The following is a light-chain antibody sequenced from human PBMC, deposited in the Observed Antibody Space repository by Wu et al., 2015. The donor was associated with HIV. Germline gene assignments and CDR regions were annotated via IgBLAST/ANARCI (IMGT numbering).Light chain of an antibody. CDR1: QSVSSN. J-gene: IGKJ4*01. V-gene: IGKV3-15*01. CDR3: QQYNNWPLT. Sequence: EIVMTQSPANLSVSPGERATLSCRASQSVSSNLAWYQQKPGQAPRLLIYGAFTRATDIPARFSGSGSGTEFTLTINSLQSGDSAVYYCQQYNNWPLTFGGGTKVEIK. CDR2: GAF.